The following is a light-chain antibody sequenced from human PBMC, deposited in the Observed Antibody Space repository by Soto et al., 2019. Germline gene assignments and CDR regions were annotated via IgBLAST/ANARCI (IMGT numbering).Light chain of an antibody. CDR2: AAS. V-gene: IGKV1-39*01. J-gene: IGKJ4*01. Sequence: DIQMTQSPSSLSASVGDRVTITCRASQSISSYLNWYQQKPGKAPKLLIYAASSLQSGVPSRFSGSGSGTDFTLTISSLQPEDFATYYCQQLNSSPLTFGGGTKVDIK. CDR1: QSISSY. CDR3: QQLNSSPLT.